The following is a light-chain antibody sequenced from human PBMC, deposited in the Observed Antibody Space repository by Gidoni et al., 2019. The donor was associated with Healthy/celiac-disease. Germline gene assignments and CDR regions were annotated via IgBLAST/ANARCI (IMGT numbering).Light chain of an antibody. Sequence: AIRLTPSPSSLSASTGDRVTITCRASQGISSYLAWYQQKPGKAPKLLIYAASTLQSGVPSRFSGSGSGTDFTLTISCLQSEDFATYYCQQYYSYPRELTFGGGIKVEIK. V-gene: IGKV1-8*01. CDR2: AAS. J-gene: IGKJ4*01. CDR3: QQYYSYPRELT. CDR1: QGISSY.